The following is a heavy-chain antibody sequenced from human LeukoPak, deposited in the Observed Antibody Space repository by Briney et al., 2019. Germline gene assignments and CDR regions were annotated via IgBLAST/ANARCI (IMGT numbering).Heavy chain of an antibody. Sequence: GESLKISCKGSGYRFTNYWIGWVRQMPGKGLEWMGIINPGDSDARYSPSFQGQVTISADKSISTAYLQWSSLKASDTAMYYCARRKYYYDSSGYHNWFDPWGQGTLVTVSS. D-gene: IGHD3-22*01. V-gene: IGHV5-51*01. J-gene: IGHJ5*02. CDR3: ARRKYYYDSSGYHNWFDP. CDR1: GYRFTNYW. CDR2: INPGDSDA.